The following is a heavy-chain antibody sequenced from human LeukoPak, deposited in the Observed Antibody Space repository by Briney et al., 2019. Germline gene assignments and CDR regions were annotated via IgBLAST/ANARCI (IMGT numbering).Heavy chain of an antibody. CDR1: GFTFSSYE. CDR2: ISSSGSTI. V-gene: IGHV3-48*03. Sequence: GGSLRLSCAASGFTFSSYEMNWVRQAPGKGLGWVSYISSSGSTIYYADSVKGRFTISRDNAKNSLYLQMNSLRAEDTAVYYCARDPAPYSSSWYVNWFDPWGQGTLVTVSS. J-gene: IGHJ5*02. CDR3: ARDPAPYSSSWYVNWFDP. D-gene: IGHD6-13*01.